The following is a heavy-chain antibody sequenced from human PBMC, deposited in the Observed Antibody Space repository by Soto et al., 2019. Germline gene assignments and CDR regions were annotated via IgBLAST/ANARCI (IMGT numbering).Heavy chain of an antibody. CDR1: GDSVSSDTSA. D-gene: IGHD1-7*01. CDR2: TLYRSKWSF. CDR3: ASGTFKAGMGV. J-gene: IGHJ6*02. Sequence: SQTLSLTCAISGDSVSSDTSAWNWFRQSPSRGLEWLGRTLYRSKWSFDYAVSVRSRITINPDTSKNQFSLQLNSVTPEDTAFYYGASGTFKAGMGVWGQGTTVTVSS. V-gene: IGHV6-1*01.